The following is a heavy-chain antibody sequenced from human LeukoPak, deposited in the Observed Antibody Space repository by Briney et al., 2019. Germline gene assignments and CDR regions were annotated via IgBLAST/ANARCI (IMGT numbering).Heavy chain of an antibody. J-gene: IGHJ5*02. D-gene: IGHD4/OR15-4a*01. Sequence: PGGSLRLSCAAYGFTFSNSWMSWVHQAPGKGLEYVSAISSNGGSTYYANYVKGRFTISRDNSKNTLYLQMGSLRAEDMAVYYCARGGLTNWFDPWGQGTLVTVSS. CDR2: ISSNGGST. CDR3: ARGGLTNWFDP. CDR1: GFTFSNSW. V-gene: IGHV3-64*01.